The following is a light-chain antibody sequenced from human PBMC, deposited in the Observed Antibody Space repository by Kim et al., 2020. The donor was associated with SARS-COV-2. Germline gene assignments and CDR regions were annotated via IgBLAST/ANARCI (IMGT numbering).Light chain of an antibody. J-gene: IGKJ2*03. CDR2: GAF. CDR3: LQYDNSPFYS. CDR1: QSVSSGY. V-gene: IGKV3-20*01. Sequence: SPGERATLSCRASQSVSSGYLAWYQQKPGQAPRLLIYGAFTRATGTPDRFSGRGSGTDFTLTISRLEPEDFAMYYCLQYDNSPFYSFGQGTKLEI.